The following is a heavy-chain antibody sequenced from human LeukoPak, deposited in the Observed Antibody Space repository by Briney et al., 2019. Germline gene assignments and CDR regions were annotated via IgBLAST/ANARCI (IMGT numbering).Heavy chain of an antibody. CDR3: ARGGRSFVYYFDF. D-gene: IGHD1-26*01. V-gene: IGHV4-59*01. J-gene: IGHJ4*02. CDR1: GASISSYY. Sequence: ASETLSLTCSVSGASISSYYWSRIRQPPGKGLEFIGYSYYSGSATYHPSLKSRVTISLDTSKNQFSLRLSSVTAADTAVYYCARGGRSFVYYFDFWGQGALITVTS. CDR2: SYYSGSA.